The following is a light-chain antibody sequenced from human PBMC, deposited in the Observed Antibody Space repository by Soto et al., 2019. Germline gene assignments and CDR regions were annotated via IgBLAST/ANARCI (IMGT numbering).Light chain of an antibody. CDR2: WAS. CDR1: QSVLYSSNNKNY. CDR3: QQCYSTPRT. V-gene: IGKV4-1*01. J-gene: IGKJ1*01. Sequence: DIVMTQSPDSLAVSLGERATINCKSSQSVLYSSNNKNYLTWYQQKPGQPTKVLIYWASTRESGVPDRFSGSESGTEFTLTISSLQAEDVAVYYCQQCYSTPRTFGQGTKVEIK.